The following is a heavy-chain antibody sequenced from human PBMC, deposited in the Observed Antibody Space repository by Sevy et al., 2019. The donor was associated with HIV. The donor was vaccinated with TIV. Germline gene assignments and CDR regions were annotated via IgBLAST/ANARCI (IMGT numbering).Heavy chain of an antibody. CDR2: ISAYNGNT. Sequence: ASVKVSCKASGYTFTSYGISWVRRAPGQGLEWMGWISAYNGNTNYAQKLQGRVTMTTDTSTSTAYMELRSLRSDDTAVYYCARARIVGAKYYFDYWGQGTLVTVSS. V-gene: IGHV1-18*01. CDR1: GYTFTSYG. J-gene: IGHJ4*02. D-gene: IGHD1-26*01. CDR3: ARARIVGAKYYFDY.